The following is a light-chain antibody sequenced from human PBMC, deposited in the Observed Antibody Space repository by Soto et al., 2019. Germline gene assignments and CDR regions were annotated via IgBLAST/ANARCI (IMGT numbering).Light chain of an antibody. CDR2: GTS. V-gene: IGKV3-15*01. Sequence: EIVMPQSPATLSVSPGERATLSCRASQSVSSNLAWYQQKPGQAPRLLIYGTSTRATGIPARFSGSGSGTEFTLTISSLQSEDFAVYYCQHYNNWPLSFGGGTKVDIK. CDR1: QSVSSN. CDR3: QHYNNWPLS. J-gene: IGKJ4*01.